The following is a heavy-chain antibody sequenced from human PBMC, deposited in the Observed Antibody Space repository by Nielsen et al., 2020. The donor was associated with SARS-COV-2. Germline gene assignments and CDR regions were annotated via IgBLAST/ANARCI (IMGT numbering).Heavy chain of an antibody. Sequence: GGSLRLSCAASGFIFSDYYMTWMRQAPGEGLEWISYIGSSSTYTNYADSVKGRFTISRDNAKNSVHLQMNNLTAEDTAVYYCARRVLGRGVVGAADYWGQGTLVTVSS. CDR1: GFIFSDYY. D-gene: IGHD1-26*01. J-gene: IGHJ4*02. CDR3: ARRVLGRGVVGAADY. CDR2: IGSSSTYT. V-gene: IGHV3-11*03.